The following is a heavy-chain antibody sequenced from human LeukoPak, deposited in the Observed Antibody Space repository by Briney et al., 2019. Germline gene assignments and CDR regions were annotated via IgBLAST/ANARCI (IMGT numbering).Heavy chain of an antibody. CDR2: IWYDGSNK. D-gene: IGHD3-3*01. CDR3: ARERHLGVVLMDV. Sequence: GGSLRLSCAASGFTFSSYGMHWVRQAPGKGLEWVAVIWYDGSNKYYADSVKGRFTISRDNSKNTLYLQMYSLRAEDTAVYYCARERHLGVVLMDVWGQGTMVTVSS. J-gene: IGHJ6*02. CDR1: GFTFSSYG. V-gene: IGHV3-33*01.